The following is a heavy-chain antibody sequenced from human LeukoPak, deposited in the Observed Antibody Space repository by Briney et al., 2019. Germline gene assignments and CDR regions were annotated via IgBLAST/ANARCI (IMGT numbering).Heavy chain of an antibody. J-gene: IGHJ4*02. V-gene: IGHV3-21*01. CDR2: ISSSSSYI. CDR1: GFSFSSYA. Sequence: GSLRLSCAASGFSFSSYAIHWVRQAPGKGLEWVSSISSSSSYIYYADSVKGRFTISRDNAKNSLYLQMNSLRAEDTAVYYCASDSTPLRWGQGTLVTVSS. D-gene: IGHD2-2*01. CDR3: ASDSTPLR.